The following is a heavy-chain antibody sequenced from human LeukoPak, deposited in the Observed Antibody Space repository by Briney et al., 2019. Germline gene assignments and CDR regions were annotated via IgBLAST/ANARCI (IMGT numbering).Heavy chain of an antibody. V-gene: IGHV3-74*01. CDR2: INSDGSST. CDR1: GFTFSSYW. D-gene: IGHD2-15*01. Sequence: PGGSLRLSCAASGFTFSSYWMHWVRQAPGKGLVWVSRINSDGSSTNYADSVKGRFTISRDNAKNSLYLQLNSLRAEDTAVYYCARDRGYCSGGSCYSSAFDIWGQGTMVTVSS. J-gene: IGHJ3*02. CDR3: ARDRGYCSGGSCYSSAFDI.